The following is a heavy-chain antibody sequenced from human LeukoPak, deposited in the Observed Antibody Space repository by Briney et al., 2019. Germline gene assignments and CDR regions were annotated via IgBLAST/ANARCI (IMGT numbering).Heavy chain of an antibody. CDR2: IYNSEST. Sequence: SETLSLTCTVSGASISSYYWTWIRQPPGKGLEWIGYIYNSESTNYNPSLKSRVTISVDTSKNQFSLKLSSVTAADTAVYYCARVPPRRDGGNAGGPFDYWGQGTLVTVSS. D-gene: IGHD4-23*01. J-gene: IGHJ4*02. CDR1: GASISSYY. V-gene: IGHV4-59*12. CDR3: ARVPPRRDGGNAGGPFDY.